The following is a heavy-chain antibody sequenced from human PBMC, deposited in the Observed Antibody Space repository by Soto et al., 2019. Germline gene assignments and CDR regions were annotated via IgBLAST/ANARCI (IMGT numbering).Heavy chain of an antibody. CDR3: AHRLSSSGWFDP. Sequence: QITLKESGPTLVKPTQTLTLTCTFSGFSLSTSGVGVGWIRQPPGKALEWLALIYWDDDKRYSPSLKSRLTNXKXNSKNQVVLTMTNMDPVDTATYYCAHRLSSSGWFDPWGQGTLVTVSS. CDR1: GFSLSTSGVG. CDR2: IYWDDDK. V-gene: IGHV2-5*02. D-gene: IGHD6-19*01. J-gene: IGHJ5*02.